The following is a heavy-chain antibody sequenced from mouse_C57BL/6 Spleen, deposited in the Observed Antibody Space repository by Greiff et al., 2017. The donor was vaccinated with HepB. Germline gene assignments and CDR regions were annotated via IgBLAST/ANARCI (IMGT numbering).Heavy chain of an antibody. CDR1: GYSFTGYY. V-gene: IGHV1-42*01. Sequence: EVQLVESGPELVKPGASVKISCKASGYSFTGYYMNWVKQSPEKSLEWIGEINPSTGGTTYNQKFKAKATLTVDKSSSTAYMQLKSLTSEDSAVYYCARQYYYGTYAMDYWGQGTSVTVSS. CDR3: ARQYYYGTYAMDY. CDR2: INPSTGGT. J-gene: IGHJ4*01. D-gene: IGHD1-1*01.